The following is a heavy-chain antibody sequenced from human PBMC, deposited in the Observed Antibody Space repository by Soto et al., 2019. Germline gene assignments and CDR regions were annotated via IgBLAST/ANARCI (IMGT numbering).Heavy chain of an antibody. CDR1: GYTFTSYG. V-gene: IGHV1-18*01. CDR2: ISAYNGNT. Sequence: QVQLVQSGAEVKKPVASVKVSCKASGYTFTSYGISWVRQAPGQGLEWMGWISAYNGNTNYAQKLQGRVTMTTDTSTSTAYMELRSLRSDDTAVYYCARDRARGRRIAVADLDYWGQGTLVTVSS. CDR3: ARDRARGRRIAVADLDY. D-gene: IGHD6-19*01. J-gene: IGHJ4*02.